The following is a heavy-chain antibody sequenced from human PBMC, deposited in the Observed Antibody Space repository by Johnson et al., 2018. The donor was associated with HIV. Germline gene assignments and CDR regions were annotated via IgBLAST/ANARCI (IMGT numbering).Heavy chain of an antibody. CDR2: IYSGGNT. V-gene: IGHV3-66*01. J-gene: IGHJ3*02. CDR3: ARDIMRAGSYYDAFDI. Sequence: VQVLESGGGLVQPGGSLRLSCAASGFTFSNYDMHWVRQATGKGLEWVSGIYSGGNTYYADSVKGRFTISRDNSKNTLYLQMNSLRAEDTAVYYCARDIMRAGSYYDAFDIWGQGTMVTVSS. CDR1: GFTFSNYD. D-gene: IGHD3-10*01.